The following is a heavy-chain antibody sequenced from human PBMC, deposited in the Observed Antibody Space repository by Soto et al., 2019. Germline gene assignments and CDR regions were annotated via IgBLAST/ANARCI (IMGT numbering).Heavy chain of an antibody. CDR2: IYWDGDK. D-gene: IGHD6-13*01. V-gene: IGHV2-5*02. Sequence: QITLKESGPALVKPTQTLTLTCSFSGFSLTTSGVGVGWIRQPPGKALEWLALIYWDGDKYYSPSLKSRLAITKDTSKNQVVLTLTNMDPVDTATYYCAHNADSHTGTHYQTWGQGTLVTVSS. CDR1: GFSLTTSGVG. CDR3: AHNADSHTGTHYQT. J-gene: IGHJ4*02.